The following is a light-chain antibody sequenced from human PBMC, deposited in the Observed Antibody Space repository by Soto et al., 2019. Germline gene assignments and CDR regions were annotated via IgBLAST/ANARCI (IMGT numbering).Light chain of an antibody. CDR1: QSVSSSY. J-gene: IGKJ4*01. CDR3: QQRSNWPSLT. V-gene: IGKV3D-20*02. Sequence: EIVLTQSPGTLSLSPGERATLSCRASQSVSSSYLAWYQQKPGQAPRLLIYGGSSRATGIPDRFSGSGSETDFTLTISSLEPEDSAVYYCQQRSNWPSLTFGGGTKVDIK. CDR2: GGS.